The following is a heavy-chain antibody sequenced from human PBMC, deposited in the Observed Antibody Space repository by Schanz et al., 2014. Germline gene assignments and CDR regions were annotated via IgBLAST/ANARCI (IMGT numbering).Heavy chain of an antibody. Sequence: EVQLVESGGGLVKPGGSLRLSCAASGFTFSNYSMNWVRQAPGKGLEWVSSISSTSSYIFYADSVKGRFTISRDNAKNSLYLQMNSLRAEDTSVYYCVPVSIAAHWGQGTLVTVSS. D-gene: IGHD6-6*01. CDR2: ISSTSSYI. CDR1: GFTFSNYS. V-gene: IGHV3-21*01. CDR3: VPVSIAAH. J-gene: IGHJ4*02.